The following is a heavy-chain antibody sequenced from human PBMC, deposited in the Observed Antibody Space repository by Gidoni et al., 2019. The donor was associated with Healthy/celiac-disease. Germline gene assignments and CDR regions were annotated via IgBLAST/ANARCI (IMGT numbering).Heavy chain of an antibody. CDR2: ISGSGGST. V-gene: IGHV3-23*01. Sequence: EVQLLESGGGLVQPGGSLRLSCAASGFPFSSYAMSWVRQAPGKGLEWVSAISGSGGSTYYADAVKGRFTISRDNSKNTLYLQMNSLRAEDTAVYYCAKERVPGYSGYDYFDYWGQGTLVTVSS. D-gene: IGHD5-12*01. CDR3: AKERVPGYSGYDYFDY. CDR1: GFPFSSYA. J-gene: IGHJ4*02.